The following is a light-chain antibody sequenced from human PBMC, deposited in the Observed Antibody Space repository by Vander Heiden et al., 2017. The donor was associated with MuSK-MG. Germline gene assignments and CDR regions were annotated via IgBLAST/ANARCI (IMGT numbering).Light chain of an antibody. Sequence: DIVMTQSPDSLAVSLGERATIHCKSSQSVLYSSNNKNYLAWYQKKPGQSPKMLIYWASTRESGVPDRFSGSGSGTDFTLTISSLQAEDVAVYYCQQYYTTPLTFGQGTKLEIK. CDR3: QQYYTTPLT. V-gene: IGKV4-1*01. J-gene: IGKJ2*01. CDR2: WAS. CDR1: QSVLYSSNNKNY.